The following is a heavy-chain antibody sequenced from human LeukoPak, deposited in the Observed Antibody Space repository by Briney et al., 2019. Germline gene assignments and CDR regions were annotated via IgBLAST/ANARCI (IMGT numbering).Heavy chain of an antibody. J-gene: IGHJ4*02. CDR1: GFTFSSYG. Sequence: GGSLRLSCAASGFTFSSYGMHWVRQAPGKGLEWVAVIWYDGSSKYYADSVKGRFTISRDNSKDTLYLQMNSLRAEDTAVYYCARDTTAMVTWYFDYWGQGTLVTVSS. CDR3: ARDTTAMVTWYFDY. V-gene: IGHV3-33*01. CDR2: IWYDGSSK. D-gene: IGHD5-18*01.